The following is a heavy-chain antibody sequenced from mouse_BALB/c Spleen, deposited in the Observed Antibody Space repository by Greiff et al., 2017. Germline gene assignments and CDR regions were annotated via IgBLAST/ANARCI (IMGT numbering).Heavy chain of an antibody. Sequence: VQLQQPGAELVKPGASVKLSCKASGYTFTSYWMHWVKQRPGQGLEWIGEINPSNGRTNYNEKFKSKATLTVDKSSSTAYMQLSSLTSEDSAVYYCARLGTHYYAMDYWGQGTSVTVSS. CDR3: ARLGTHYYAMDY. V-gene: IGHV1S81*02. D-gene: IGHD3-1*01. CDR1: GYTFTSYW. CDR2: INPSNGRT. J-gene: IGHJ4*01.